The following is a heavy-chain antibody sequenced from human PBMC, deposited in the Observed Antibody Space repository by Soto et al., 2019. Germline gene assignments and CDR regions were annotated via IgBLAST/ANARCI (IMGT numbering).Heavy chain of an antibody. CDR2: VEYTGST. Sequence: SESLSLTCQLSAPSAGGHSWSWIRQPPGEGLEWIGFVEYTGSTKINPFLKSRVTISIDTSNNQFSLRLRSVTAADTAVYFCGSRNEFGSSGYNHFDYWGQGILVTVSS. V-gene: IGHV4-59*02. CDR3: GSRNEFGSSGYNHFDY. CDR1: APSAGGHS. D-gene: IGHD3-22*01. J-gene: IGHJ4*02.